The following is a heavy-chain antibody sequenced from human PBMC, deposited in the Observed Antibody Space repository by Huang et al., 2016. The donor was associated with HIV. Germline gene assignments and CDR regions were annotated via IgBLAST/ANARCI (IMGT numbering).Heavy chain of an antibody. CDR2: VSDSGTT. D-gene: IGHD6-19*01. V-gene: IGHV4-59*02. Sequence: QVRLQESGPGLVKPSETLSLSCTVSGDSVSSHYWGWIRHPPGKGLEWIGTVSDSGTTKYNPRRKSRITISVDTSKNGFSLNITSVSAADTAMYFCVRDQGRLAVGGIDNWFDPWGQGALVTVSS. J-gene: IGHJ5*02. CDR1: GDSVSSHY. CDR3: VRDQGRLAVGGIDNWFDP.